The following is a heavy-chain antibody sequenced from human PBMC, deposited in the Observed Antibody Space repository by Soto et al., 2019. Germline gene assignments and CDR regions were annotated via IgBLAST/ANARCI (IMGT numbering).Heavy chain of an antibody. J-gene: IGHJ6*02. D-gene: IGHD2-21*02. CDR2: INHSGTT. V-gene: IGHV4-34*01. CDR1: GGSFSGFY. Sequence: SETLSLTCAVSGGSFSGFYWTWIRQPPGEGLEWIGEINHSGTTNFNPSLRSRLTISLDSSKKHFSLKLTSMTAADAAVYYCARANRTLVTSYGLDVWGQGTTVTVPS. CDR3: ARANRTLVTSYGLDV.